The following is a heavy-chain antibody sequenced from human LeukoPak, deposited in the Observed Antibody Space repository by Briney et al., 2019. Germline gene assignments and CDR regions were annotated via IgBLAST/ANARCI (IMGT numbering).Heavy chain of an antibody. Sequence: PSQTLSLTCAVSGGSISSGGYSWSWIRQPPGKGLEWIGYIYHSGSTYYNPSLKSRVTISVDRSKNQFSLKLSSVTAADTAVYYCAGGYCSSTSCYTGYYYYGMDVWGQGTTVTVSS. D-gene: IGHD2-2*02. CDR3: AGGYCSSTSCYTGYYYYGMDV. J-gene: IGHJ6*02. CDR2: IYHSGST. V-gene: IGHV4-30-2*01. CDR1: GGSISSGGYS.